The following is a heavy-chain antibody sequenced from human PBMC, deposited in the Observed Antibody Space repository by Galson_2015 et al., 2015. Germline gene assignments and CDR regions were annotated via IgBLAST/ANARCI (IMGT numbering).Heavy chain of an antibody. V-gene: IGHV1-69*13. D-gene: IGHD2-15*01. Sequence: SVKVSCKASGGTFSRYGISWVRQAPGQGLEWMGGIIPIFGTANYAQKFQGRVTITADESTSTAYMELSSLRSEDTAVYYCARGGTSVVGGTPNWFDPWDQGTLVTVSS. J-gene: IGHJ5*02. CDR2: IIPIFGTA. CDR3: ARGGTSVVGGTPNWFDP. CDR1: GGTFSRYG.